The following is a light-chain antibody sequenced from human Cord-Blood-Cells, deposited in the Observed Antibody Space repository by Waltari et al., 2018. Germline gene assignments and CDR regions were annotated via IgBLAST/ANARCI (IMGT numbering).Light chain of an antibody. CDR3: SSYTSSSTYV. J-gene: IGLJ1*01. CDR2: DVS. Sequence: QSALTQPASVSGSPGQSITISCTGTSSDVGGYNYVSWDQQHPGKAPKLMIYDVSKRPSGVSNRCSGSKSGNTASLTISGLQAEDQADYYCSSYTSSSTYVFGTGTKVTVL. CDR1: SSDVGGYNY. V-gene: IGLV2-14*01.